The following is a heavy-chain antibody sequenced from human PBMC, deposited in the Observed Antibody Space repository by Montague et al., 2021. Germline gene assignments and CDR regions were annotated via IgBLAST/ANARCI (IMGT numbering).Heavy chain of an antibody. CDR2: IGTAGDT. J-gene: IGHJ3*02. CDR3: ASTGAATAWRAYEI. D-gene: IGHD7-27*01. CDR1: GFTFSSYD. V-gene: IGHV3-13*04. Sequence: SLRLSCVASGFTFSSYDMHWVRQATGNGLEWVSAIGTAGDTFYPXSVKGRFTISRENAENSLYLQMNSLRAGDTAVYYCASTGAATAWRAYEIWGLGTMVTVSS.